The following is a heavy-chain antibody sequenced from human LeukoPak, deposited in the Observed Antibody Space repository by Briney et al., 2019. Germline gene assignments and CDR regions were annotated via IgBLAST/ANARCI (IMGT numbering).Heavy chain of an antibody. CDR2: ISAYNGNT. J-gene: IGHJ4*02. CDR3: ARYPLSYSGNWHYYFDY. Sequence: SVTVSCKASGYTFTSYGISWVRQAPGQGLEWMGWISAYNGNTNYGQNLQDRVFMNTDTSTSTAYMELRSLRSDDTAVYYCARYPLSYSGNWHYYFDYWGQGTLVTVSS. D-gene: IGHD6-13*01. CDR1: GYTFTSYG. V-gene: IGHV1-18*04.